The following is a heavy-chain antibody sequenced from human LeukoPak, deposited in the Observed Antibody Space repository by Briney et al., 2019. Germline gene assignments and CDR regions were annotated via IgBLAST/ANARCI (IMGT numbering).Heavy chain of an antibody. J-gene: IGHJ4*02. CDR1: GYTFTDYY. Sequence: ASVKVSCKVSGYTFTDYYMHWVQQAPRKGLEWMGLVDPEDGETIYAEKFQGRVTITADTSTDTAYMELSSLRSEDTAVYYCATLVEMATIDYWGQGTLVTVSS. CDR3: ATLVEMATIDY. CDR2: VDPEDGET. V-gene: IGHV1-69-2*01. D-gene: IGHD5-24*01.